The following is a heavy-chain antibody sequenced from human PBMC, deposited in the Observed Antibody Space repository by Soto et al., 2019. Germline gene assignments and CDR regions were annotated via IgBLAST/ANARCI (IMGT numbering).Heavy chain of an antibody. J-gene: IGHJ2*01. CDR3: GSSNTGDYLQF. CDR1: GYTFTSYG. Sequence: GASVKVSCKGSGYTFTSYGIMWVRQAPGQGLEWMGWVSAYNGNRNYAQKLQGTGAMTTDTSTSAAYTELRGVGGDATAVYYWGSSNTGDYLQFWG. CDR2: VSAYNGNR. V-gene: IGHV1-18*01. D-gene: IGHD4-17*01.